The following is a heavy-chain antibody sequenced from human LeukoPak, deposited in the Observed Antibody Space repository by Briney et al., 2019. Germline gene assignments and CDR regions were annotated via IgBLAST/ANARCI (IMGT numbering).Heavy chain of an antibody. Sequence: WETLSLTCIVSGGSISSSYWSWIRQPAGKGLEWIGRFYRGSTNYNPSLKSRVTISVDTSKNQFSLKLSSVTAADTAVYYCARDSFGGWYFDLWGRGTLVTVSS. V-gene: IGHV4-4*07. CDR2: FYRGST. D-gene: IGHD3-10*01. J-gene: IGHJ2*01. CDR3: ARDSFGGWYFDL. CDR1: GGSISSSY.